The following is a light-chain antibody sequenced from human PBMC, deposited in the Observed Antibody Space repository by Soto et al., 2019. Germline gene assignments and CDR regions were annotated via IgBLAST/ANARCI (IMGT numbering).Light chain of an antibody. J-gene: IGLJ3*02. CDR1: SSDLGGYNF. CDR3: CSYAGSYTWV. CDR2: DVS. V-gene: IGLV2-11*01. Sequence: QSALTQPRSVSGSPGQSVTISCTGTSSDLGGYNFVSWYQHHPGKAPKLMIYDVSKRPSGVPDRFSGSKSGNTASLTISGLQAEDEADYYCCSYAGSYTWVFGGGTKLTVI.